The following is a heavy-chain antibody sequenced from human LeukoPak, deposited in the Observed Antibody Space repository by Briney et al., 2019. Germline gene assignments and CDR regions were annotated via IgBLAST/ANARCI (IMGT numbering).Heavy chain of an antibody. CDR1: GFTFSTYS. CDR3: ARASSTSPRYYYGMDV. D-gene: IGHD2-2*01. J-gene: IGHJ6*02. V-gene: IGHV3-21*05. CDR2: ISSSSSYI. Sequence: GGSLGLSCAASGFTFSTYSMNWVRQAPGQGLEWVSYISSSSSYIYYADSVKGRFTISRDNAKNSLYLQMNSLRAEDTAVYYCARASSTSPRYYYGMDVWGQGTTVTVSS.